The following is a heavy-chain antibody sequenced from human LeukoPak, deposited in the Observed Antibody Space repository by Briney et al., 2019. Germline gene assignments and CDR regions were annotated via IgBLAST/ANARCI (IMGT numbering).Heavy chain of an antibody. V-gene: IGHV3-53*01. D-gene: IGHD2-2*01. CDR1: GFTVSSNY. CDR3: ARLGPAANTYYYYYGMDV. J-gene: IGHJ6*02. CDR2: IDSGGST. Sequence: GGSLRLSCAASGFTVSSNYMSWVRQAPGKGLEWVSVIDSGGSTYYADSVKGRFTISRDNSKNTLYLQMNSLRAEDTAVYYCARLGPAANTYYYYYGMDVWGQGTTVTVSS.